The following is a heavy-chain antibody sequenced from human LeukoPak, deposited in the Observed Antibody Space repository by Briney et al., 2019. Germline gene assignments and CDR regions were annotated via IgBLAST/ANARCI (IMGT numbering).Heavy chain of an antibody. CDR1: GFTFSSYS. Sequence: GGSLRLSCAASGFTFSSYSMKWVRQAPGKGLEWVSYISSSSSTIYYADSVKGRFTISRDNAKNSLYLQMNSLRDEDTAVYYCARDRIAVAGDGAFDIWGQGTMVTVSS. CDR2: ISSSSSTI. D-gene: IGHD6-19*01. CDR3: ARDRIAVAGDGAFDI. J-gene: IGHJ3*02. V-gene: IGHV3-48*02.